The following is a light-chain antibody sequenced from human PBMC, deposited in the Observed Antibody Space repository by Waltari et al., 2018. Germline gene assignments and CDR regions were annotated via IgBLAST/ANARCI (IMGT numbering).Light chain of an antibody. CDR1: HIGTYS. J-gene: IGLJ1*01. CDR3: HVWHPHVDPGV. CDR2: YDR. Sequence: SYVVTQPPSVSVAPGATAPITCGGDHIGTYSVHWYQQKAGQAPVLVIFYDRDRPSGIPDRFSGSNSGNTATLTISRVEAGDEARYYCHVWHPHVDPGVFGTGTEVTVL. V-gene: IGLV3-21*04.